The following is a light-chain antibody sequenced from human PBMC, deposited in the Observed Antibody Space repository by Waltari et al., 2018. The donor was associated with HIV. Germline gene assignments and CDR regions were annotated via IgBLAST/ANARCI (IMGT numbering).Light chain of an antibody. Sequence: DIVMTQSPDSLAVSLGERANIHCKSSQDILYTSNNKSCLAWYQQKAGQPPKLLLYWASTRESGVPDRFSGSGSGTDFALTISSLQAEDVAIYYCHQYYTTPRTFGQGTKVEVK. CDR1: QDILYTSNNKSC. J-gene: IGKJ1*01. CDR3: HQYYTTPRT. V-gene: IGKV4-1*01. CDR2: WAS.